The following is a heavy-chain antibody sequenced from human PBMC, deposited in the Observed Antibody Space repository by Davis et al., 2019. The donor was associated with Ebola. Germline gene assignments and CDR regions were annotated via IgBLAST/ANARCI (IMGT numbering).Heavy chain of an antibody. V-gene: IGHV1-69*05. CDR2: IIPIFGTA. D-gene: IGHD2/OR15-2a*01. CDR1: GGTFSSYA. Sequence: SVKVSCKASGGTFSSYAISWVRQAPGQGLEWMGGIIPIFGTANYAQKFQERVTITRDMSTSTAYMELSSLRSEDTAVYYCAAVRGAHVISHNMDDWGKGTTVTVSS. CDR3: AAVRGAHVISHNMDD. J-gene: IGHJ6*03.